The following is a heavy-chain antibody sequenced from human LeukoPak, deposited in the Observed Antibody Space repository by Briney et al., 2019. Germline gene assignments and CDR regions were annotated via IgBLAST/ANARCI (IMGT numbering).Heavy chain of an antibody. CDR1: GFTVITND. CDR2: LYSDGNT. V-gene: IGHV3-53*01. J-gene: IGHJ4*02. D-gene: IGHD1-14*01. CDR3: ARGVEPLAANTLAY. Sequence: GGSLRLSCAASGFTVITNDMTWVRRAPGKGLEGVSVLYSDGNTKYADSVQGRFTISRDNSKNTLYLEMNSLSPNDTAVYYCARGVEPLAANTLAYWGQGTLVTVSS.